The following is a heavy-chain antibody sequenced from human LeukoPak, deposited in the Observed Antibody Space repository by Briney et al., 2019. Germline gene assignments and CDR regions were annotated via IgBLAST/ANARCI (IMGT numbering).Heavy chain of an antibody. CDR1: GFTFSSYA. D-gene: IGHD3-22*01. CDR3: AKDYYYDSSGYSQAFDY. Sequence: PGGSLGLSCAAYGFTFSSYAMSWVRQAPGKGLEWGSTISGSGGSTYYADSVKGRFTISRDNSTNTLYLQMNSLRAEDTAVYYCAKDYYYDSSGYSQAFDYWGQGTLVTVSS. CDR2: ISGSGGST. J-gene: IGHJ4*02. V-gene: IGHV3-23*01.